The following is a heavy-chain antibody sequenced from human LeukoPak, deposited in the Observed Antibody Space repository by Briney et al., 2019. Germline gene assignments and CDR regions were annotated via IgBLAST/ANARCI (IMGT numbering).Heavy chain of an antibody. CDR3: ARGPRYNWNYGNTGAFDI. J-gene: IGHJ3*02. CDR1: GGSFSGNY. V-gene: IGHV4-34*01. CDR2: INHSGST. Sequence: PSETLSLTCAVYGGSFSGNYWNWIRQSPGKGLEWIGEINHSGSTNYNPSLKSRVTISVDTSKNQFSLKLSSVTAADTAVYYCARGPRYNWNYGNTGAFDIWGQGTMVTVSS. D-gene: IGHD1-7*01.